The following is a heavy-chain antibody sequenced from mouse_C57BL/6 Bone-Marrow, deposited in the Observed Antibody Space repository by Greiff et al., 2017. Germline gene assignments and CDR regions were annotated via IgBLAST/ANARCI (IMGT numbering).Heavy chain of an antibody. V-gene: IGHV2-5*01. CDR3: DKLVYDGYPFAY. CDR1: GFSLNSYG. D-gene: IGHD2-3*01. J-gene: IGHJ3*01. Sequence: VKLMESGPGLVQPSQSLSITCTVSGFSLNSYGVHWVRQSPGKGLEWLGVIWRGGSTDYNADFMPRLSITKDKPESQVFFKMNSLQADDTAVYYCDKLVYDGYPFAYWGQGTLVTVSA. CDR2: IWRGGST.